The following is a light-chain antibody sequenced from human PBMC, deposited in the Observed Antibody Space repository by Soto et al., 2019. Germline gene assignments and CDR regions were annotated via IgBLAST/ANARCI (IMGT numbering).Light chain of an antibody. CDR3: QQYYSTPPYT. CDR2: WAS. J-gene: IGKJ2*01. Sequence: DIVMTQSPDSLAVSLGERATINCKSSQSVLYSSNNKNYFAWYQQKPGQPPKLLIYWASTRESGVPDRFSGSGSRKDFTLTISSLQAEDVAVYYCQQYYSTPPYTFGQGTKLEIK. CDR1: QSVLYSSNNKNY. V-gene: IGKV4-1*01.